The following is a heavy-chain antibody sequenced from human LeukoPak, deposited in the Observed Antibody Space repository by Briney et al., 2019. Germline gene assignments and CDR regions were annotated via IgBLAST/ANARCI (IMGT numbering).Heavy chain of an antibody. J-gene: IGHJ5*02. V-gene: IGHV4-4*07. CDR1: GGSIGSYY. Sequence: PSETLSLTCTVSGGSIGSYYWSWIRQPAGKGLEWIGRIYTSGSTNYNPSLKSRVTMSVDTSKNQFSLKLSSVTAADTAVYYCARDRVGATAYNWFDPWGQGTLVTVSS. D-gene: IGHD1-26*01. CDR3: ARDRVGATAYNWFDP. CDR2: IYTSGST.